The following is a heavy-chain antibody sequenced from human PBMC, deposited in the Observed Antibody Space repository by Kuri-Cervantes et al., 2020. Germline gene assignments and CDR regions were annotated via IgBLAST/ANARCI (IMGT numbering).Heavy chain of an antibody. CDR2: IYYSGST. CDR3: ARDWRGSGDQYPFDL. D-gene: IGHD6-19*01. Sequence: SETLSLTCTVSGGSISSYYWSWIRQPPGKGLEWIGYIYYSGSTNSNPSLKSRVTISIDTSRHQFFLKRTSVTAADTAVYYCARDWRGSGDQYPFDLWGRGTLVTVSS. J-gene: IGHJ2*01. CDR1: GGSISSYY. V-gene: IGHV4-59*01.